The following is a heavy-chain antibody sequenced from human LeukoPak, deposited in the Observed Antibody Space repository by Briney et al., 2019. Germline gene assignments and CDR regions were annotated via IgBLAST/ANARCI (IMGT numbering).Heavy chain of an antibody. CDR1: GGSFSGYY. CDR2: INHSGST. D-gene: IGHD3-10*01. Sequence: SETPSLTCAVYGGSFSGYYWSWIRQPPGKGLEWIGEINHSGSTNYNPSLKSRVTISVDTSKNQFSLKLSSVTAADTAVYYCARAIRGEYYFDHWGQGTLVTVSS. J-gene: IGHJ4*02. V-gene: IGHV4-34*01. CDR3: ARAIRGEYYFDH.